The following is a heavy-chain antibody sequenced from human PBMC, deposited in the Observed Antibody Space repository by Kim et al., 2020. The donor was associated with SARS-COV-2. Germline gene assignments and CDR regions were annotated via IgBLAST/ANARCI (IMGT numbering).Heavy chain of an antibody. V-gene: IGHV4-59*08. CDR2: IFYTGST. Sequence: SEPLSLTCTVSGGSINSYYWSWIRQPPGKGLEWIGYIFYTGSTNYNPSLKSRVTISIDTAKNQFFLRLNSVTATDTAIYYCARQGGERGRWFYPWGQGTLVTLSS. J-gene: IGHJ5*02. D-gene: IGHD1-26*01. CDR3: ARQGGERGRWFYP. CDR1: GGSINSYY.